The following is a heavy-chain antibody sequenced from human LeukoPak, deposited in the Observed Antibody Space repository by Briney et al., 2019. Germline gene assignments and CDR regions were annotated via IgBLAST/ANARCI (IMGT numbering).Heavy chain of an antibody. CDR1: GFSLSTSGVG. D-gene: IGHD6-13*01. CDR3: ARTQMGMRIYSSSWYFDY. CDR2: IYWDDEK. Sequence: SGPTLVNPTQTLTLTCTFSGFSLSTSGVGVGWIRQPPGKALEWLALIYWDDEKRYSPSLKSRLTITKDTSKNQVVLTMTNMDPVDTATYYCARTQMGMRIYSSSWYFDYWGQGTLVTVSS. J-gene: IGHJ4*02. V-gene: IGHV2-5*02.